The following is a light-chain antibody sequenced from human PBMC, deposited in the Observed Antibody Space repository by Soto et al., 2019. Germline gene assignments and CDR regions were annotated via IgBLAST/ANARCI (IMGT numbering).Light chain of an antibody. CDR1: SSDVGGYNY. CDR3: SSYTSSSTLV. Sequence: QSAFTQPASVSGSPGQSITISCTGTSSDVGGYNYVSWYQQHPGIAPKLMISEVSNRPSGVSNRFSGSKSGNTASLTISGLQAEDEADYYCSSYTSSSTLVFGGGTQLTVL. J-gene: IGLJ2*01. V-gene: IGLV2-14*01. CDR2: EVS.